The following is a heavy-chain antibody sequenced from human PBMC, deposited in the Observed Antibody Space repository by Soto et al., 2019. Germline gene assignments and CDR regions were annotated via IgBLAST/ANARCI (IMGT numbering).Heavy chain of an antibody. Sequence: WGSLRLSCAASVFTFSSYGMHWVRQAPGKGLEWVAVISYDGSNKYYADSVNGRFTISRDNSKNTLYLQMNSLRAEDTAVYYCAKDLPYNGMDVWGQGTPVTVSS. CDR3: AKDLPYNGMDV. CDR1: VFTFSSYG. V-gene: IGHV3-30*18. J-gene: IGHJ6*01. CDR2: ISYDGSNK.